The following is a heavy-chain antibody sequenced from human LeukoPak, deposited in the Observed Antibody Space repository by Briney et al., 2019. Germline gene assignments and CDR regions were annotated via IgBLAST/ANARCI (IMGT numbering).Heavy chain of an antibody. CDR2: IYSGGST. V-gene: IGHV3-53*01. D-gene: IGHD3-22*01. CDR1: GFTVSSNY. Sequence: HPGRSLRLSCAASGFTVSSNYMSWVRQAPGKGLEWVSVIYSGGSTYYADSVKGRFTISRDNSKNTLYLQMNSLRAEDTAVYYCARDSPDSSGYPDAFDIWGQGTMVTVSS. CDR3: ARDSPDSSGYPDAFDI. J-gene: IGHJ3*02.